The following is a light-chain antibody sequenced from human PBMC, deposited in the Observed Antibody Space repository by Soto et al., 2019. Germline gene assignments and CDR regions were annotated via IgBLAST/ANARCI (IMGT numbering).Light chain of an antibody. J-gene: IGLJ2*01. CDR2: EVN. Sequence: QSALTQPPSASGSPGQSVTISCTGTSSDVGAYNYVSWYQQHPGKVPKLMIYEVNKRPSGVPDRFSGSKSGNTASLTVSGLQPEDEADYYCSSHAGSINLVFGGGTKLTGL. V-gene: IGLV2-8*01. CDR1: SSDVGAYNY. CDR3: SSHAGSINLV.